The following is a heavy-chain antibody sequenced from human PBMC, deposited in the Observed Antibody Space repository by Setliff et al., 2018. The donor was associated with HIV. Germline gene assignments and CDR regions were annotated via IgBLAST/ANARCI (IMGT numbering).Heavy chain of an antibody. CDR3: ARDRHSSGLGSYGP. CDR2: IDSSGTT. V-gene: IGHV4-4*07. D-gene: IGHD3-10*01. Sequence: SETLSLTCTISGGSFGVYRWSWIRQSAGRGLECIGRIDSSGTTDYKTSHKGRVAISVDPSRNQFSLRVTSVTAADTAVYFCARDRHSSGLGSYGPWGPGILVTVSS. J-gene: IGHJ5*02. CDR1: GGSFGVYR.